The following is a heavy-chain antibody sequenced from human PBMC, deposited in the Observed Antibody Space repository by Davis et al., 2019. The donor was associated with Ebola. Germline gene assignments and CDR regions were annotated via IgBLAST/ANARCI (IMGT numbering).Heavy chain of an antibody. CDR1: GYRFTSYW. CDR3: ARHYCSGGSCYSGGYYYYYDMDV. D-gene: IGHD2-15*01. Sequence: GESLKIPCKGSGYRFTSYWIAWVRQMPGKGLEWMGIIYPGDSDTRYSPSFQGQVTIPADKSLSTAYLQWNSLKASDTAMYYCARHYCSGGSCYSGGYYYYYDMDVWGQGTTVTVSS. CDR2: IYPGDSDT. J-gene: IGHJ6*02. V-gene: IGHV5-51*01.